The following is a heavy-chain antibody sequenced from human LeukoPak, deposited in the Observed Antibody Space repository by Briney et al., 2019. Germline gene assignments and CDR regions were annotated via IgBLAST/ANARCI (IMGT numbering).Heavy chain of an antibody. CDR2: IYHDRTT. Sequence: SGTLSLTCTVSSDSITAPKWWSWVRQAPGEGLEWIGEIYHDRTTSFNPSLKSRLTISVDKSANQFFLNLNSVSATDTAVYYCVGRGLYGGTWLFEYWGQGALVTVSS. CDR1: SDSITAPKW. D-gene: IGHD2-8*01. J-gene: IGHJ4*02. V-gene: IGHV4-4*02. CDR3: VGRGLYGGTWLFEY.